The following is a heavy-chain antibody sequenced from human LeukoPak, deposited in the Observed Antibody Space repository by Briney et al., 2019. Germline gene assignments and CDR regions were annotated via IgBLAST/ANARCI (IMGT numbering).Heavy chain of an antibody. CDR2: IYYSGST. J-gene: IGHJ6*02. CDR1: GGSISSYY. CDR3: ARGRSNYYGMDV. Sequence: SETLSLTRTVSGGSISSYYWSWIRQPPGKGLEWIGYIYYSGSTNYNPSLKSRVTISVDTPKNLFSLKVSSVTAADTAVYYCARGRSNYYGMDVWGQGTTVTVSS. D-gene: IGHD1-26*01. V-gene: IGHV4-59*01.